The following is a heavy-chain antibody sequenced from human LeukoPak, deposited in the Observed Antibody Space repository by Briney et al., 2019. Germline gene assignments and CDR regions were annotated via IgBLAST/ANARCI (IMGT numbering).Heavy chain of an antibody. CDR1: GFTFSNYW. J-gene: IGHJ4*02. CDR3: ARDPLRRFDY. V-gene: IGHV3-7*03. Sequence: GGSLRLSCVASGFTFSNYWMTWVRQAPGKGREWVANMKEDGSEEFYVDSVKGRFTISRDNGKNSVFLQMNSLRVEDTAVYYCARDPLRRFDYWGQGILVTVSS. CDR2: MKEDGSEE.